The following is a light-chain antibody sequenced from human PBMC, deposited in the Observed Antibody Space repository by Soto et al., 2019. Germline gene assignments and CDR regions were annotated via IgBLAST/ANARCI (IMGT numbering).Light chain of an antibody. J-gene: IGLJ3*02. CDR3: QTLGTGGV. V-gene: IGLV4-69*01. CDR2: LNSDGSH. CDR1: SGHSSYA. Sequence: QSVLTQTPSASASLGASVKLTCTLSSGHSSYAIAWHQQQPEKGPRFLMKLNSDGSHSEGDGIPDRFSGSSSGAERYLTISSLQSEDEADYYCQTLGTGGVFGGGTKLTVL.